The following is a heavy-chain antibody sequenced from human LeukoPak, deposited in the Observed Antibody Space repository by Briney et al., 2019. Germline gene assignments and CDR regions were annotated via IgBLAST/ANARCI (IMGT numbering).Heavy chain of an antibody. CDR3: ARELDSGSYYGTYYYYYYMDV. CDR1: GFTFSSYA. J-gene: IGHJ6*03. D-gene: IGHD1-26*01. CDR2: ISGSGAST. Sequence: GGSLRLSCAASGFTFSSYAMSWVRQAPGKGLEWVSAISGSGASTFYADSVKGRFTISRDNSKNTLYLQMNSLRAEDTAVYYCARELDSGSYYGTYYYYYYMDVWGKGTTVTVSS. V-gene: IGHV3-23*01.